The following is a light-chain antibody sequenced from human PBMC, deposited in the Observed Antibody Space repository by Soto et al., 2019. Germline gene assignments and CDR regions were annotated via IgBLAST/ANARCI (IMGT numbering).Light chain of an antibody. CDR1: QSVSST. J-gene: IGKJ2*01. CDR2: GAS. CDR3: QKYSDGPSP. Sequence: EIVMTQSPATLSVSPGERATLSCRASQSVSSTLAWYQQKRGQSPRLLIYGASTRATGIPARFSGSGSGTEFTLAISSLQSEDFEFYYCQKYSDGPSPLGRGTKLEIK. V-gene: IGKV3-15*01.